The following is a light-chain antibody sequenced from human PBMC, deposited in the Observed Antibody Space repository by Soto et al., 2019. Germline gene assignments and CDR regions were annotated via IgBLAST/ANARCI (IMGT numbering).Light chain of an antibody. V-gene: IGKV3-20*01. CDR1: QSVSSIY. Sequence: EIVLTQSPGTLSLSPGERATLSCRASQSVSSIYFAWYQQKPGQAPRLLIYGASSRATGIPDRFSGSGSGTDFTLTISRLEPEDFAVYYCQQYNNWPPITFGQGTRLEIK. CDR3: QQYNNWPPIT. J-gene: IGKJ5*01. CDR2: GAS.